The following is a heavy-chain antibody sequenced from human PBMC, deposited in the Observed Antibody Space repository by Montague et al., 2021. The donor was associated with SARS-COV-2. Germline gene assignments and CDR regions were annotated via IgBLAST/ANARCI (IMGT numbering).Heavy chain of an antibody. J-gene: IGHJ3*02. CDR3: ARDPDSGSYSSDAFDI. Sequence: SLRLSCAASGFTFSSYAMHWVRQAPGKGLEWVAVISYDGSNKYYADSVKGRFTTSRDNSKNTLYLQMNSLRAEDTAVYYCARDPDSGSYSSDAFDIWGQGTMVTVSS. D-gene: IGHD1-26*01. CDR1: GFTFSSYA. CDR2: ISYDGSNK. V-gene: IGHV3-30-3*01.